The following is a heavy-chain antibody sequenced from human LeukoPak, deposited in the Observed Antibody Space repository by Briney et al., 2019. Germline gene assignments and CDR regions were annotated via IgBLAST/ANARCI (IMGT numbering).Heavy chain of an antibody. Sequence: GASVKVSCKASGYTFTSYGISWVRQAPGQGLEWMGWISAYNGNTNYAQKLQGRVTMTTDTSTSTVYMELRSLRSDDTAVYYCARVCHIVVVTAEGGWFDPWGQGTLVTVSS. CDR3: ARVCHIVVVTAEGGWFDP. J-gene: IGHJ5*02. CDR1: GYTFTSYG. CDR2: ISAYNGNT. D-gene: IGHD2-21*02. V-gene: IGHV1-18*01.